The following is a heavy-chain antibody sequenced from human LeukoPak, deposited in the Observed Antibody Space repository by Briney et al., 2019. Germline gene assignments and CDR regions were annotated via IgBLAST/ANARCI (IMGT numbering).Heavy chain of an antibody. Sequence: GGSLRLSCAASGFAFSSYAMSWVRQAPGKGLEWVSAISGSGGSTYYADSVKGRFTISRDNSKNTLYLQMNSLRAEDTAVYYCAKDRGLYSSSYYYFDYWGQGTLVTVSP. CDR1: GFAFSSYA. D-gene: IGHD6-13*01. V-gene: IGHV3-23*01. CDR3: AKDRGLYSSSYYYFDY. CDR2: ISGSGGST. J-gene: IGHJ4*02.